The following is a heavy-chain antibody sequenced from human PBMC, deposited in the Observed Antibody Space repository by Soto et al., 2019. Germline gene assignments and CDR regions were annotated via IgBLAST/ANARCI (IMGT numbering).Heavy chain of an antibody. CDR1: GFTFSSYA. J-gene: IGHJ5*02. CDR3: AKEPGYCSSPSCYPSWFAP. Sequence: EVQLLESGGGLVQPGGSLRLSCAASGFTFSSYAMSWVRQAPGKGLEWVSAISGSGGSTYYADSVKGRFTISRDNSKNTLYLQMNSLRAADTAVYYCAKEPGYCSSPSCYPSWFAPWGQGTLVTVSS. CDR2: ISGSGGST. D-gene: IGHD2-2*01. V-gene: IGHV3-23*01.